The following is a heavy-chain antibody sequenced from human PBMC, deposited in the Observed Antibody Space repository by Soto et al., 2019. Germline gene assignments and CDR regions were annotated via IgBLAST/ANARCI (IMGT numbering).Heavy chain of an antibody. CDR1: GYTFTRYA. Sequence: QVQLVQSGAEVKKPGASVRISCKASGYTFTRYALHWVRQAPGQRLEWMGWINAGDGNTRYSQNFQGKVTLTRDTSASTAYMELSSLRSEDTAVYYCARDEDYWGQGTLVTVSS. V-gene: IGHV1-3*01. CDR2: INAGDGNT. J-gene: IGHJ4*02. CDR3: ARDEDY.